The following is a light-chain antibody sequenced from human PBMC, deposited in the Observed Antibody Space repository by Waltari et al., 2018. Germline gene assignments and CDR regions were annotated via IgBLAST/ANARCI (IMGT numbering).Light chain of an antibody. V-gene: IGLV2-14*01. J-gene: IGLJ2*01. CDR1: SSDVGGYNY. CDR3: SSYTSSSTG. Sequence: QSALTQPASVTGSPGQSITISCTGTSSDVGGYNYVSWYQQHPGKAPKLMIDDVSKRPSGVSNRFSGSKSGNTASLTISGLQAEDEADYYCSSYTSSSTGFGGGTKLTVL. CDR2: DVS.